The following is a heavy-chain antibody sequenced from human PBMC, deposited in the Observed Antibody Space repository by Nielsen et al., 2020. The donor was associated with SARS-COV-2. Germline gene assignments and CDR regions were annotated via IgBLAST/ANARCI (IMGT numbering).Heavy chain of an antibody. CDR1: RFTFSSYA. CDR2: ISYDGSNK. J-gene: IGHJ6*02. V-gene: IGHV3-30-3*01. CDR3: ARDQVVATINYYYGMDV. Sequence: GESLKISCAASRFTFSSYAMHWVRQAPGKGLEWVAVISYDGSNKYYADSVKGRFTISRDNSKNTLYLQMNGLRAEDTAVYYCARDQVVATINYYYGMDVWGQGTTVTVSS. D-gene: IGHD5-12*01.